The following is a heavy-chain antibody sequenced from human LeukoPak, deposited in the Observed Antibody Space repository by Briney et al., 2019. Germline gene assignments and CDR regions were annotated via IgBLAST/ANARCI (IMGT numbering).Heavy chain of an antibody. CDR3: AYSSGWTGKDY. Sequence: REWVSAISGSGGSTYYADSVKGRFTISRDNSKNTLYLQMNSLRAEDTAVYYCAYSSGWTGKDYWGQGTLVTVPS. CDR2: ISGSGGST. V-gene: IGHV3-23*01. D-gene: IGHD6-19*01. J-gene: IGHJ4*02.